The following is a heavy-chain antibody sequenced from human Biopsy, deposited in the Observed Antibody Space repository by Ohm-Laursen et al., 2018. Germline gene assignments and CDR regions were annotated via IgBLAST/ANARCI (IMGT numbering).Heavy chain of an antibody. J-gene: IGHJ1*01. CDR2: INPHSGTT. CDR1: GYTFITYY. V-gene: IGHV1-2*02. D-gene: IGHD2-15*01. CDR3: AKGQDLRGGAEYFQH. Sequence: SVKVSCKAFGYTFITYYVNWVRQAPGQGLEWMGWINPHSGTTKFAQDFQGRVTMTRDTSITTAYMELRRLRSDDTAVYYCAKGQDLRGGAEYFQHWGQGALVTVSS.